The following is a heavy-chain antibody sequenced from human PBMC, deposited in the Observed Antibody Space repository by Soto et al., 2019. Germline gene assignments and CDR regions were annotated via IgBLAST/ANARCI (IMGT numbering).Heavy chain of an antibody. CDR3: AKAVADTYYYYAMDV. CDR1: GFTFSSYA. Sequence: PGGSLRLSCAASGFTFSSYAMSWVRQAPGKGLEWVSAISSGGSTYYADSVKGRFTISRDNSKNTLYLQMDSLRAEDTAVYYCAKAVADTYYYYAMDVWGQGTTVTVS. V-gene: IGHV3-23*01. CDR2: ISSGGST. J-gene: IGHJ6*02. D-gene: IGHD6-19*01.